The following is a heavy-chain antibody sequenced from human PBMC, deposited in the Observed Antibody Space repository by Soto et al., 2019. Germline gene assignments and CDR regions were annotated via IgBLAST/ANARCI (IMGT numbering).Heavy chain of an antibody. CDR2: IKHDGSEE. Sequence: EVQLVESGGGLVHLGGSRRLSCAASGFTFSSYWMTWVRQAPGKGLEWVANIKHDGSEEYYVDSVKGRFTISRDNARNLVVFEMKSLRAEDTAVYSCVRDRSGSYLEGFDYWGQGTLVTVSS. CDR1: GFTFSSYW. J-gene: IGHJ4*02. V-gene: IGHV3-7*01. CDR3: VRDRSGSYLEGFDY. D-gene: IGHD1-26*01.